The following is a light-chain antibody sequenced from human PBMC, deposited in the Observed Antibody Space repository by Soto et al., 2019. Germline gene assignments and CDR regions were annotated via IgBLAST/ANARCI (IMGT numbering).Light chain of an antibody. CDR2: GAS. J-gene: IGKJ1*01. V-gene: IGKV3-20*01. CDR1: QSVSSSS. CDR3: QQYGSSLTWT. Sequence: EIVLTQSPGTLSLSPGERATLSCRASQSVSSSSLAWYQKKPGQAPRLLIYGASSRAAGIPDRFSGSGSGTDFTFTISRLEPEDFAVYYCQQYGSSLTWTFGQGTKVEVQ.